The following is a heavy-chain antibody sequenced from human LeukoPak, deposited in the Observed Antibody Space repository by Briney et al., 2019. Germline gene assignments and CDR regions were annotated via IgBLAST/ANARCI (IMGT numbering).Heavy chain of an antibody. Sequence: PSETLSLTCTVSGYSISSGSYWGWIRQPPGKGLEWIGSIHHSGSTYYNPSLKSRVTISVDTSKNQLSLKLSSVTAADTAVYYCARAFGVVIYFDYWGQGTLVIVSS. J-gene: IGHJ4*02. V-gene: IGHV4-38-2*02. CDR3: ARAFGVVIYFDY. D-gene: IGHD3-3*01. CDR1: GYSISSGSY. CDR2: IHHSGST.